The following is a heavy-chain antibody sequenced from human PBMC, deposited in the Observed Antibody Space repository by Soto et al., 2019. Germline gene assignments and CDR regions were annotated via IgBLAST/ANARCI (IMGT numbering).Heavy chain of an antibody. V-gene: IGHV5-10-1*01. CDR3: ARRSVLSYYYGMDV. D-gene: IGHD6-6*01. J-gene: IGHJ6*02. Sequence: SLKISGKGSGYSFTCYWISWVRQMPGKGLEWMGRIDPSDSYTNYSPSFQGHVTISADKSISTAYLQWSSLKASDTAMYYCARRSVLSYYYGMDVWGQGTTVTVSS. CDR1: GYSFTCYW. CDR2: IDPSDSYT.